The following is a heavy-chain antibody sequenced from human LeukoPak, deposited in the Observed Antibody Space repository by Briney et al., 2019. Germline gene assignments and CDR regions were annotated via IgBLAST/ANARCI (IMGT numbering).Heavy chain of an antibody. CDR2: ITPTGGST. Sequence: ASVKVSCKASGDTFTNYYMHWVRQAPGQGLEWMGIITPTGGSTSYAQKFQGRVTMTRDMSTSTVYMELSSLRSEDTAVYYCARGVGATDYWGQGTLVTVSS. CDR1: GDTFTNYY. CDR3: ARGVGATDY. D-gene: IGHD1-26*01. J-gene: IGHJ4*02. V-gene: IGHV1-46*01.